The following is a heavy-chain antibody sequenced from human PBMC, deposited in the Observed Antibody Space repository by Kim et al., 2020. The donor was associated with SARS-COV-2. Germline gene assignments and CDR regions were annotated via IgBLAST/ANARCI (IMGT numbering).Heavy chain of an antibody. Sequence: GGSLRLSCAASGFTFSSYAMSWVRQAPGKGLEWVSAISGSGGSTYYADSVKGRFTISRDNSKNTLYLQMNSLRAEDTAVYYCAKSGYGSGSQRPGYYYYGMDVWGQGTTVTVSS. CDR1: GFTFSSYA. V-gene: IGHV3-23*01. CDR2: ISGSGGST. D-gene: IGHD3-10*01. CDR3: AKSGYGSGSQRPGYYYYGMDV. J-gene: IGHJ6*02.